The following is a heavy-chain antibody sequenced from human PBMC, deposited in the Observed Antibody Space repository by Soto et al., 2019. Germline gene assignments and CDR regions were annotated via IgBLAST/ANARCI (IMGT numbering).Heavy chain of an antibody. CDR3: AGDRAHYYDILTGYEGPSS. CDR1: GYTFTSYG. Sequence: QVQLVQSGAEVKKPGASVKVSCKASGYTFTSYGISWVRQAPGQGLEWMGWISAYNGNTNYAQKLQGRVTMTTDTSTSTAYMALRSRRSDDTAVYYCAGDRAHYYDILTGYEGPSSWGQGTLVTVSS. CDR2: ISAYNGNT. V-gene: IGHV1-18*01. J-gene: IGHJ5*02. D-gene: IGHD3-9*01.